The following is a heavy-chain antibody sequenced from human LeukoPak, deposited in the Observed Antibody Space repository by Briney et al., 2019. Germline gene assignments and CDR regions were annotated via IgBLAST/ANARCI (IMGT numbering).Heavy chain of an antibody. J-gene: IGHJ6*03. CDR3: ASVRGRYFDWLPTDYMDV. CDR2: ISSSSSYI. D-gene: IGHD3-9*01. CDR1: GFTFSSYS. V-gene: IGHV3-21*01. Sequence: PGGSLRLSCAASGFTFSSYSMNWVRQAPGKGLEWVSSISSSSSYIYYADSVKGRFTISRDNAKNSLYLQMNSLRAEDTAVYYCASVRGRYFDWLPTDYMDVWGKGTTVTISS.